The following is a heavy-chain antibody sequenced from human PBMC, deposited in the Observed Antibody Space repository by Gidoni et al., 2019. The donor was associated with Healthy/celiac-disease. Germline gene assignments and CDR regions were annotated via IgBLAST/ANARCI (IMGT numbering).Heavy chain of an antibody. CDR1: GFTVSSYS. V-gene: IGHV3-21*01. D-gene: IGHD3-22*01. Sequence: EVQLVESGGGRVRPGGALSLSCSAYGFTVSSYSMNWVRQAPGKGLEWVSSISSSSSYIYYADSVKGRFTISRDNAKNSLYLQMNSLRAEDTAVYYCARRPSYYDSSGYLDLWGRGTLVTVSS. CDR3: ARRPSYYDSSGYLDL. CDR2: ISSSSSYI. J-gene: IGHJ2*01.